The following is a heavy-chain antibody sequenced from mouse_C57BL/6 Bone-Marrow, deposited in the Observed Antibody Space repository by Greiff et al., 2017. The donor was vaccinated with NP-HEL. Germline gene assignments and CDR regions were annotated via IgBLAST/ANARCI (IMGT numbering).Heavy chain of an antibody. D-gene: IGHD1-1*01. Sequence: EVQLQQSRPELVKPGDSVKISCKASGYSFTGYFMNWVMQSHGKSLEWIGRINPYNGDTFYNQKFKGKATLTVDKSSSTAHMELRSLTSEDAAVYYCAREGDYYGNYYAMDYWGQGTSVTVSS. CDR3: AREGDYYGNYYAMDY. CDR1: GYSFTGYF. V-gene: IGHV1-20*01. CDR2: INPYNGDT. J-gene: IGHJ4*01.